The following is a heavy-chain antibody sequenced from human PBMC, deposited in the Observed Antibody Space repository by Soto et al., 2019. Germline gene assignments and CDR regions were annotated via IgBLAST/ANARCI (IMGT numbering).Heavy chain of an antibody. CDR1: GFTFSSYG. CDR3: ARDPLRDFWSGYSLYFDL. J-gene: IGHJ2*01. Sequence: QVQLVESGGGVVQPGRSLRLSCAASGFTFSSYGMHWVRQAPGKGLEWVAVIWYDGNNIYYADCLKGLFTISRDNSKNTLYLQMNSLRAEDTAVYYCARDPLRDFWSGYSLYFDLWGSGTMVTVSS. V-gene: IGHV3-33*01. CDR2: IWYDGNNI. D-gene: IGHD3-3*01.